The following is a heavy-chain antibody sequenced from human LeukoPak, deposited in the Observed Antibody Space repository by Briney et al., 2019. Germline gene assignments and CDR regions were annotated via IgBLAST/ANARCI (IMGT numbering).Heavy chain of an antibody. CDR1: GYTFTSYG. CDR3: ARDLTVGAYCYDSSGPLDY. CDR2: ISAYNGNT. J-gene: IGHJ4*02. V-gene: IGHV1-18*01. Sequence: GASVKVSCKASGYTFTSYGISWVRQAPGQGLEWMGWISAYNGNTNYAQKLQGRVTMTTDTSTSTAYMELRSLRSDDTAVYYCARDLTVGAYCYDSSGPLDYWGQGTLVTVSS. D-gene: IGHD3-22*01.